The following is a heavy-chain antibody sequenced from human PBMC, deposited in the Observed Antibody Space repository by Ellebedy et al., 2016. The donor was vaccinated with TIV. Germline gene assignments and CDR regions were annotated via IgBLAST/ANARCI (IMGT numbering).Heavy chain of an antibody. D-gene: IGHD6-13*01. CDR2: INPSDTYT. J-gene: IGHJ6*02. CDR3: ARWAIATAGPSPGMDV. V-gene: IGHV1-46*01. CDR1: GYTFTSYY. Sequence: AASVKVSCKASGYTFTSYYIHWVRQAPGQGLEWMGIINPSDTYTTYAQKFQGRVTVTRDTSTSTVYMDLSSLRSEDTAVYYCARWAIATAGPSPGMDVWGQGTTVTVSS.